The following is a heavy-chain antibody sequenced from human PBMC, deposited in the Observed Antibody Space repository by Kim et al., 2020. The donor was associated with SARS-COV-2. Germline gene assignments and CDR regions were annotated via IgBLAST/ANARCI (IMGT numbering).Heavy chain of an antibody. CDR2: NSGRI. V-gene: IGHV3-9*01. CDR3: AKDSGDP. Sequence: NSGRIGNADSEKGRFTISRDNAKNALYLQMNSLRAEDTALYYCAKDSGDPWGQGTLVTVSS. J-gene: IGHJ5*02. D-gene: IGHD1-26*01.